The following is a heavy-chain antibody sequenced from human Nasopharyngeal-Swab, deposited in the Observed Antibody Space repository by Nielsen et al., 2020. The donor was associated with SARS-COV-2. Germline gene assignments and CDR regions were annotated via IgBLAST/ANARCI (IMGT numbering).Heavy chain of an antibody. Sequence: SETLSLTCTVSGGSISSGGYYWSWIRQHPGKGLEWIGYIYYSGSTYYNPSLKSRVTISVDTSKNQFSLKLNSVTAADTAVYYCARASSGSLDFWGQGTLVTVSS. CDR3: ARASSGSLDF. V-gene: IGHV4-31*03. D-gene: IGHD6-19*01. CDR2: IYYSGST. CDR1: GGSISSGGYY. J-gene: IGHJ4*02.